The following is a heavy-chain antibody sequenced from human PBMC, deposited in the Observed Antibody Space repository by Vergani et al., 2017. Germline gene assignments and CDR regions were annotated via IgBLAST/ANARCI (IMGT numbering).Heavy chain of an antibody. CDR3: AKDGATVVTGSYYFDY. CDR1: EFTVSSNY. Sequence: EVQLVESGGGLIQPGGSLRLSCAASEFTVSSNYMTWVRQAPGKGLEWVSVIYSGGSTYYADSVKGRFTISRDNSKNTLFLQMNSLRAEDTAVYYCAKDGATVVTGSYYFDYWGQGTLVTVSS. V-gene: IGHV3-66*03. CDR2: IYSGGST. D-gene: IGHD4-23*01. J-gene: IGHJ4*02.